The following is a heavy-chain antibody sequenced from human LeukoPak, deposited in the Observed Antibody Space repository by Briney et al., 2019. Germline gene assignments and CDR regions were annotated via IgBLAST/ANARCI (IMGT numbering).Heavy chain of an antibody. CDR1: GVSISGSF. CDR3: TRDGSKGSRGDAFDL. CDR2: LATSGTI. V-gene: IGHV4-4*07. J-gene: IGHJ3*01. Sequence: SETLSLTCTISGVSISGSFWSWIRQPAGKGLEWIGRLATSGTINYNPSLKSRVTVSMDTSKNQFSLKLTSVTAADTAVYYCTRDGSKGSRGDAFDLWGQGSVVAVSS. D-gene: IGHD3-10*01.